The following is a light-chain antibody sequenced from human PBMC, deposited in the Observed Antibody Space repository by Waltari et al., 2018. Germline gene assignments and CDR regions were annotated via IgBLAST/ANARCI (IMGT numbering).Light chain of an antibody. CDR1: QSISSY. J-gene: IGKJ1*01. V-gene: IGKV1-39*01. CDR3: QQSYSTPQT. CDR2: AAS. Sequence: DIQMTQSPSSLSASVGDRVTIPCRASQSISSYLNWYQQKPGKAPKLLIYAASSLQCGVPSRFSGSGSETDFTLTISSLQPEDFATYYCQQSYSTPQTFGQGTKVEIK.